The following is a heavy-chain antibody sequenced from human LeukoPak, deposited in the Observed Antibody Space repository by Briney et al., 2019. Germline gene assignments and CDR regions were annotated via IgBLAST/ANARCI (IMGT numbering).Heavy chain of an antibody. Sequence: SETLSLTCTVSDGSISSYHWSWIRQSAGKGLEWIGRIYTSGSTNYNPSLKSRVTMSVDTSKNQFSLKLSSVTAADTAVYYCARHVPSYHDSYIDYWGQGTLVTVSS. D-gene: IGHD3-22*01. J-gene: IGHJ4*02. CDR1: DGSISSYH. V-gene: IGHV4-4*07. CDR3: ARHVPSYHDSYIDY. CDR2: IYTSGST.